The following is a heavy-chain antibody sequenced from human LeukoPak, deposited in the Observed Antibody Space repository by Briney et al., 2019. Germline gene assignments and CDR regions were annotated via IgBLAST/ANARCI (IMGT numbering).Heavy chain of an antibody. CDR1: GFTFSDYY. V-gene: IGHV3-23*01. CDR2: ISGSGGST. Sequence: GGSLRLSCAASGFTFSDYYMSWIRQAPGKGLEWVSAISGSGGSTYYADSVKGRFTISRDNSKNTLYLQMNSLRAEDTAVYYCAKTRSGWSRPLNWFDPWGQGTLVTVSS. D-gene: IGHD6-19*01. CDR3: AKTRSGWSRPLNWFDP. J-gene: IGHJ5*02.